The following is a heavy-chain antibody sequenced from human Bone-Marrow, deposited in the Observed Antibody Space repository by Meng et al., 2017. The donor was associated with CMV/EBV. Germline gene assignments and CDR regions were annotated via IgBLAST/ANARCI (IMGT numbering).Heavy chain of an antibody. Sequence: GGSLRLSCAASGFTFSSYSMNWVRQAPGKGLEWVSYISSGSSTIYYADSVKGRFTISRDNAKNSLYLQMNSLRAEDTAVYYCARDREDSYNIENYGMDDWGQGTTVTVSS. D-gene: IGHD5-24*01. J-gene: IGHJ6*02. V-gene: IGHV3-48*04. CDR3: ARDREDSYNIENYGMDD. CDR2: ISSGSSTI. CDR1: GFTFSSYS.